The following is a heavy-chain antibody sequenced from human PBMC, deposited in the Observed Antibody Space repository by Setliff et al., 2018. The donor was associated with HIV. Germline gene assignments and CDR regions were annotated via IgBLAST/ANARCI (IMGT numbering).Heavy chain of an antibody. D-gene: IGHD6-19*01. CDR2: FYTSGST. J-gene: IGHJ4*02. V-gene: IGHV4-61*02. CDR3: ARGDWYDFFDY. Sequence: SETLSLTCTVSGGSISSGTSYWSWIRQPAGKGLEWIGRFYTSGSTNYSPSLKSRVTMSVDTSKNQFSLKLSSVTAADTAVYYCARGDWYDFFDYWGQGTLVTVSS. CDR1: GGSISSGTSY.